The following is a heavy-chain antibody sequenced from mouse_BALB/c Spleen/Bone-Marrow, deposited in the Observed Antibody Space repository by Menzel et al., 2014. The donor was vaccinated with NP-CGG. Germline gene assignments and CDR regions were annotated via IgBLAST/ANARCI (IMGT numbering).Heavy chain of an antibody. CDR2: INPSNGGT. V-gene: IGHV1S81*02. D-gene: IGHD2-13*01. CDR3: TRYTYGDYPYYYAMDY. CDR1: GYTFTSYY. Sequence: QVQLQQSGAELVKPGASVKLSCKASGYTFTSYYMYWVKRRPGQGLEWIGGINPSNGGTNFNEKFKSKATLTVDKSSSAAYMQLGSLTSEDSAVYYCTRYTYGDYPYYYAMDYWGQGTSVTVSS. J-gene: IGHJ4*01.